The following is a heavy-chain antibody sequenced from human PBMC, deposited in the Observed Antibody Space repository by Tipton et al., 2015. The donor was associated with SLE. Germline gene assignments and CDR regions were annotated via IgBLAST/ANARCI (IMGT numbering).Heavy chain of an antibody. CDR2: IWYDGSNK. V-gene: IGHV3-33*08. CDR1: GFTFSSYG. Sequence: SLRLSCAASGFTFSSYGMHWVRQAPGKGLEWVAVIWYDGSNKYYADSVKGRFTISRDNSKNTLYLQMNSLRAEDTAMYFCARDPPLVQRAVDIWGQGTMVTVSS. J-gene: IGHJ3*02. CDR3: ARDPPLVQRAVDI.